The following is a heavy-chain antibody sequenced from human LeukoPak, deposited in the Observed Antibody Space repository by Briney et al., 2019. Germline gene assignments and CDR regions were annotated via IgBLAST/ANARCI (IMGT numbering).Heavy chain of an antibody. V-gene: IGHV1-69*04. CDR1: GGTFSSYA. Sequence: ASVKVSCKASGGTFSSYAISWVRQAPGQGLEWMGRIIPILGIANYAQKFQGRVTITADKSTSTAYMELSSLRSEDTAVYYCARDASYSSSWYGPPGYYYYYGMDVWGQGTTVTVSS. D-gene: IGHD6-13*01. CDR2: IIPILGIA. CDR3: ARDASYSSSWYGPPGYYYYYGMDV. J-gene: IGHJ6*02.